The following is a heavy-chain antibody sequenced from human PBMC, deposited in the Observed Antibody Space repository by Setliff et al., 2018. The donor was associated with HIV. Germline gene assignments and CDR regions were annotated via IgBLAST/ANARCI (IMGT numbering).Heavy chain of an antibody. V-gene: IGHV4-61*02. CDR3: ARGVIETDYDYVDIYYYNYMDV. Sequence: PSETLSLTCTVSGGSISSRSYYWSWLRQPAGKGLEWIGRIYSNGNTDYNPSLKSRVTISEDTSKNQFSLKVNSVTAADTAMYFCARGVIETDYDYVDIYYYNYMDVWGKGTTVTVSS. D-gene: IGHD5-12*01. J-gene: IGHJ6*03. CDR2: IYSNGNT. CDR1: GGSISSRSYY.